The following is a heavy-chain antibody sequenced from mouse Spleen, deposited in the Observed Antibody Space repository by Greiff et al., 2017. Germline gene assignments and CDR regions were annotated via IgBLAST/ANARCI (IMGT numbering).Heavy chain of an antibody. CDR2: IWSDGST. Sequence: QVQLKESGPGLVAPSQSLSITCTVSGFSLTSYGVHWVRQPPGKGLEWLVVIWSDGSTTYNSALKSRLSISKDNSKSQVFLKMNSLQTDDTAMYYCARNGGGYPYYFDYWGQGTTLTVSS. CDR3: ARNGGGYPYYFDY. CDR1: GFSLTSYG. V-gene: IGHV2-6*02. D-gene: IGHD1-1*02. J-gene: IGHJ2*01.